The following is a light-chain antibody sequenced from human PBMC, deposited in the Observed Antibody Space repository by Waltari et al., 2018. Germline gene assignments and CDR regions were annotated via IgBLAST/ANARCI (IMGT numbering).Light chain of an antibody. Sequence: QSALTQPASVSGSPGPSITISCPGRSSAIGDYDYFSWYQQHPGEAPKLIIYDVTHRPSGISNRFSGSKSGSAASLTISGLQAEDEADYYCSSYTNRILVFGGGTKLTVL. CDR1: SSAIGDYDY. V-gene: IGLV2-14*03. CDR3: SSYTNRILV. CDR2: DVT. J-gene: IGLJ2*01.